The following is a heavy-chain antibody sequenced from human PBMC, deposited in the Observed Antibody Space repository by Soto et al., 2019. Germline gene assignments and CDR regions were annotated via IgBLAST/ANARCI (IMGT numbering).Heavy chain of an antibody. J-gene: IGHJ6*02. D-gene: IGHD3-10*01. CDR1: GDSITSYY. CDR2: ISYTGST. Sequence: SETLSLTCTVSGDSITSYYWSWIRQPSGKGLEWVGYISYTGSTIYNPSLESRATISLDTSKNQVSLKLSSVTAADTAVYYCARDKGRVKGYYYGMDVWGQGTTVTVS. CDR3: ARDKGRVKGYYYGMDV. V-gene: IGHV4-59*12.